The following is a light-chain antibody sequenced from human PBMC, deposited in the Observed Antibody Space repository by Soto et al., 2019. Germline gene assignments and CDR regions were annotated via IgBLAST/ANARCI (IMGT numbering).Light chain of an antibody. Sequence: EILMTQSPDTLSVSPGESATLSCRASQRVYSNLAWYQQRPGQAPRLLIYGASTRATGVPARFSGRGSGTEFTLTISSLQSEDFAVYYCQQRSNWPPITFGQGTRLEIK. CDR2: GAS. J-gene: IGKJ5*01. V-gene: IGKV3-15*01. CDR3: QQRSNWPPIT. CDR1: QRVYSN.